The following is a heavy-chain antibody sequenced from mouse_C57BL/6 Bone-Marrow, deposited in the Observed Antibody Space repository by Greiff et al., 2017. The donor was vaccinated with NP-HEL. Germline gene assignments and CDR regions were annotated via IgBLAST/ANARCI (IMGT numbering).Heavy chain of an antibody. CDR2: ISRGGDYI. D-gene: IGHD1-1*01. CDR3: TRGTTVPYYAMDY. Sequence: EVQRVESGEGLVKPGGSLKLSCAASGFTFSSYAMSWVRQTPEKRLEWVAYISRGGDYIYYADTVKGRFTISRDNARNTLYLQMSSLKSEDTAMYYCTRGTTVPYYAMDYWGQGTSVTVSS. V-gene: IGHV5-9-1*02. CDR1: GFTFSSYA. J-gene: IGHJ4*01.